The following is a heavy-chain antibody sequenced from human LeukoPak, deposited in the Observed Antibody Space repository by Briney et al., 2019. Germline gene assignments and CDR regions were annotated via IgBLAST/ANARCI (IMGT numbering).Heavy chain of an antibody. J-gene: IGHJ4*02. D-gene: IGHD6-19*01. CDR2: ISSSSSYI. CDR1: GFTFGSYS. CDR3: ARDPGSGSPPVDY. V-gene: IGHV3-21*01. Sequence: GGSLRLSCAASGFTFGSYSMNWVRQAPGKGLEWVSSISSSSSYIYYADSVKGRFTISRDNAKNSLYLQMNSLRAEDTAVYYCARDPGSGSPPVDYWGQGTLVTVSS.